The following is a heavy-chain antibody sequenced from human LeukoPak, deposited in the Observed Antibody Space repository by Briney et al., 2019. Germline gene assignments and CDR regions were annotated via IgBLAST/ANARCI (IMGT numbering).Heavy chain of an antibody. Sequence: PSETLSLTCTVSSASLTSGHNYWGWIRQAPGTGLEWIGSIFYSGTTYYNPSLKSRVTMSIDTSKNQFSLNLISVTAADTAVYYCARDPSYYGSGRGYWGQGTLVTVSS. CDR1: SASLTSGHNY. V-gene: IGHV4-39*07. CDR3: ARDPSYYGSGRGY. CDR2: IFYSGTT. J-gene: IGHJ4*02. D-gene: IGHD3-10*01.